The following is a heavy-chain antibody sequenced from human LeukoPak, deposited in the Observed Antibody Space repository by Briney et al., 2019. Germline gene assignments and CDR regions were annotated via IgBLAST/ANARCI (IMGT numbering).Heavy chain of an antibody. V-gene: IGHV3-21*04. CDR1: GFSFSGNS. J-gene: IGHJ4*02. CDR2: ISRTSTYI. D-gene: IGHD3-10*01. Sequence: GGSLILSCVGSGFSFSGNSMNWVRQAPGKGLEWVSGISRTSTYIYYADSVQGRFTISRDNAKNSLYLQMNSLRAEDTALYYCAKDMAAYYYASGNIDYWGQGTLVTVSS. CDR3: AKDMAAYYYASGNIDY.